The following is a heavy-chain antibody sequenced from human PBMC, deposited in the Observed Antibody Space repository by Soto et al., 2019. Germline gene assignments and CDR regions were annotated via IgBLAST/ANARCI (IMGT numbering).Heavy chain of an antibody. CDR3: AKGGGSSWYYYYGMDV. CDR1: GFTFSSYG. D-gene: IGHD6-13*01. V-gene: IGHV3-30*18. CDR2: ISYDGSNT. J-gene: IGHJ6*02. Sequence: QVQLVESGGGVVQPGRSLRLSCAASGFTFSSYGMHWVRQAPGKGLYWVAVISYDGSNTYYADSVKGRFTISRDNSKNPLYLQMNSLRAEDTAVYYCAKGGGSSWYYYYGMDVWGQGTTVTVSS.